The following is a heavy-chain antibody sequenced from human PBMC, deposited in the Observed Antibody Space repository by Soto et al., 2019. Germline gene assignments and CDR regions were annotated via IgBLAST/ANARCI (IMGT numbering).Heavy chain of an antibody. V-gene: IGHV3-30*18. J-gene: IGHJ6*02. D-gene: IGHD1-26*01. Sequence: QVQLVESGGGVVQPGRSLRLSCAASGFTFSSYGMHWVRQAPGKGLEWVAVISYDGSNKYYADSVKGRFTISRDNSKNXLYLQMNRLRAEDTAVYYCAKDSGVPPDYYYGMDVWGQGTTVTVSS. CDR3: AKDSGVPPDYYYGMDV. CDR1: GFTFSSYG. CDR2: ISYDGSNK.